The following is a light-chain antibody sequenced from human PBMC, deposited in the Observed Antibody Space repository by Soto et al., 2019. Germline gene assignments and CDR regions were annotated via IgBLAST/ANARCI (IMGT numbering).Light chain of an antibody. Sequence: EIVLTQSPVTLSLSPGDRATLSCRVSQNVGSYLAWFQQKPGQAPRLLIYGASNRATGIPARFSGSGSGTDFTLSISSLAPEDFAVYCCQLRSFRPPWAFGQGTKVEMK. J-gene: IGKJ1*01. V-gene: IGKV3-11*01. CDR2: GAS. CDR3: QLRSFRPPWA. CDR1: QNVGSY.